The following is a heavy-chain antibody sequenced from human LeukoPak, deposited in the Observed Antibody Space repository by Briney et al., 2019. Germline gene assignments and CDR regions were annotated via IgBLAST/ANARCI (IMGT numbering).Heavy chain of an antibody. J-gene: IGHJ4*02. CDR2: IWYDGSKK. CDR3: VRDYGDYFDY. Sequence: PGGSLRLSCAASGFTFSSNGIHWGRQAPGKGLEWVAVIWYDGSKKYYADSVKVRFTISRDNSKTTLYLQMDSLRAEDTALYYCVRDYGDYFDYWGQGTLVTVSS. V-gene: IGHV3-33*01. D-gene: IGHD4-17*01. CDR1: GFTFSSNG.